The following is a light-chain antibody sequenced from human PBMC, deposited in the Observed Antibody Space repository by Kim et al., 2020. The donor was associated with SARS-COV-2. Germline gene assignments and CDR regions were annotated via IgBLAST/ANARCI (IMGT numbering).Light chain of an antibody. CDR3: QQYDNRPLT. CDR2: DAS. V-gene: IGKV3-15*01. CDR1: HSVSGT. J-gene: IGKJ1*01. Sequence: VSPEESAPHSRRARHSVSGTSAWYQQKPGPAPRLLIYDASTGATDIPARFSGSGSGTEFTLTTSSLQSEDFAVYYCQQYDNRPLTFGQGTKVDIK.